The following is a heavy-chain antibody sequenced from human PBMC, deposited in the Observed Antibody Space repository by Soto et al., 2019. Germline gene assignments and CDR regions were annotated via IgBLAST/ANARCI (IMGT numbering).Heavy chain of an antibody. CDR1: GGSISGSYYY. D-gene: IGHD3-10*01. Sequence: SETLSLTCAVSGGSISGSYYYWAWLRQSPGKGPEWIGSVFYTGFTSYNPSLESRVSVSVDTSKSQFSLKLSSVTAADTAVYYCAQLAVPPYYYAMDVWGQGTTVTVSS. V-gene: IGHV4-39*01. J-gene: IGHJ6*02. CDR3: AQLAVPPYYYAMDV. CDR2: VFYTGFT.